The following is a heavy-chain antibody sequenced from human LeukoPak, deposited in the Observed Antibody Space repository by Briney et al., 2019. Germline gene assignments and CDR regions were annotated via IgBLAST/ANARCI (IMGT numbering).Heavy chain of an antibody. D-gene: IGHD6-13*01. CDR3: ARDLNIAAAGNGWFDP. CDR2: ISYDGSNK. J-gene: IGHJ5*02. CDR1: GFTFSSYG. Sequence: QPGGSLRLSCAASGFTFSSYGMHWVRQAPGKGLEWVAVISYDGSNKYYADSVKGRFTISRDNSKNTLYLQMNSLRAEDTAVYYCARDLNIAAAGNGWFDPWGQGTLVTVSS. V-gene: IGHV3-30*19.